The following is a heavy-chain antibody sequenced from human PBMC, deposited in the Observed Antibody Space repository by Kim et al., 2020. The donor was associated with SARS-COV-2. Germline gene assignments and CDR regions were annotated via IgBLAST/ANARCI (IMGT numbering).Heavy chain of an antibody. CDR3: ARGIAAAGTLAIVPLYGMDV. J-gene: IGHJ6*02. Sequence: SVKVSCKASGGTFSSYAISWVRQAPGQGLEWMGGIIPIFGTANYAQKFQGRVTITADESTSTAYMELSSLRSEDTAVYYCARGIAAAGTLAIVPLYGMDVWGQGTTVTVSS. CDR1: GGTFSSYA. CDR2: IIPIFGTA. V-gene: IGHV1-69*13. D-gene: IGHD6-13*01.